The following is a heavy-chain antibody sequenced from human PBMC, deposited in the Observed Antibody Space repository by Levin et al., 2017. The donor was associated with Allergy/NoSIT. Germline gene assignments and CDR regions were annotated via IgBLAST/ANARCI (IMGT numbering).Heavy chain of an antibody. J-gene: IGHJ6*03. CDR1: EFTFSSFS. CDR2: IISISRTL. V-gene: IGHV3-48*02. CDR3: ARVFSYYYYMDV. Sequence: PGGSLRLSCAASEFTFSSFSMNWARQAPGKGREGVSYIISISRTLNYADLVKGRFTIYRDNAKNSLYLRMNSVRDEDTAVYYCARVFSYYYYMDVWGKGTTVTVSS.